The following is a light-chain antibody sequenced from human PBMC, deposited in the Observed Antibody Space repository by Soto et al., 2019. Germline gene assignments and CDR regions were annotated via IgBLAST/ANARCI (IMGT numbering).Light chain of an antibody. Sequence: EILMTQSSATLAVFQGATATLSCRASQSVSTDLAWYKQEPGQVPRVLIYGASTRATDIPARFGGSGSGTDFTITIYSLQSEDFAVYYCHQYNNGPRTFGQGTNVDIK. CDR2: GAS. CDR1: QSVSTD. J-gene: IGKJ1*01. V-gene: IGKV3-15*01. CDR3: HQYNNGPRT.